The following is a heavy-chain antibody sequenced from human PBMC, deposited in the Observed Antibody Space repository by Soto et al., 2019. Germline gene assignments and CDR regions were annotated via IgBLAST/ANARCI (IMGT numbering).Heavy chain of an antibody. Sequence: QVQLVESGGGVVQPGRSLRLSCAASGFTFSSYGMNWVRQAPGKGLEWVAVISYDGSNKYYADSVKGRFTISRDNSKNTLYLQMNSLRAEDTAVYYCASWFGAFDYWGQGTLVTVSS. J-gene: IGHJ4*02. CDR3: ASWFGAFDY. V-gene: IGHV3-30*03. CDR2: ISYDGSNK. D-gene: IGHD3-10*01. CDR1: GFTFSSYG.